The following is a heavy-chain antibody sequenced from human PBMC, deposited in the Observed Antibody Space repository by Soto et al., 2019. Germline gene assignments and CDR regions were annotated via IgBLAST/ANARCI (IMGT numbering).Heavy chain of an antibody. Sequence: GGSLRLSCAASGFTFSDYYMSWIRQAPGKGLEWVSYISSSGSTIYYAESVKGRFTISRDNAKKSLYLQMNSLRAEDTAVYYCASSRLRFLEWLPQYFDYWGQGTLVTVSS. D-gene: IGHD3-3*01. CDR2: ISSSGSTI. J-gene: IGHJ4*02. V-gene: IGHV3-11*01. CDR3: ASSRLRFLEWLPQYFDY. CDR1: GFTFSDYY.